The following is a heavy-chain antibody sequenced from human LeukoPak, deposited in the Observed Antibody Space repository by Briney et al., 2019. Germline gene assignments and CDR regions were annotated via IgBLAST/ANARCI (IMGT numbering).Heavy chain of an antibody. CDR2: IYYSGST. V-gene: IGHV4-30-4*08. Sequence: PSETLSLTCTVSGGSISSSSYYWGWIRQPPGKGLEWIGYIYYSGSTYYNPSLKSRVTISVDTSKNQFSLKLSSVTAADTAVYYCARDGVSGNYGMDVWGQGTTVTVSS. J-gene: IGHJ6*02. CDR3: ARDGVSGNYGMDV. D-gene: IGHD2-8*01. CDR1: GGSISSSSYY.